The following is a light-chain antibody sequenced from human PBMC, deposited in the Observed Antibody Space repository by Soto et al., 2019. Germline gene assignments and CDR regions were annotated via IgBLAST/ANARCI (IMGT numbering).Light chain of an antibody. CDR2: EVS. CDR1: SSDVGGYNF. J-gene: IGLJ2*01. Sequence: QSALTQPPSASGSPGQSVTISCTGTSSDVGGYNFVSWYQQHPGKAPKLMIYEVSKRPSGVPDRFSGSKSGNTASLTVSGRQAEDEACYYCVSYADGNNDVFGGGTKLPLL. V-gene: IGLV2-8*01. CDR3: VSYADGNNDV.